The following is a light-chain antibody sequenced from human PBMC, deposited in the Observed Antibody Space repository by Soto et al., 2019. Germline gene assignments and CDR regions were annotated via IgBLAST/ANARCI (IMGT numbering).Light chain of an antibody. CDR1: QTVSSNF. CDR3: QQYGTSPET. V-gene: IGKV3-20*01. Sequence: EMVLPQSPDTLSLSPGERAALSCRASQTVSSNFLAWYQQRPGQAPRLLIYGASSRATGIPDRFSGSGSGTDFTLTISRLEPEDLAVYYCQQYGTSPETFDQGTKV. J-gene: IGKJ1*01. CDR2: GAS.